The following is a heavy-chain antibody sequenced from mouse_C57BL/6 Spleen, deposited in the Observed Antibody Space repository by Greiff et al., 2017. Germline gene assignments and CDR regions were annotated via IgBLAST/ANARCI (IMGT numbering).Heavy chain of an antibody. J-gene: IGHJ3*01. D-gene: IGHD4-1*01. CDR3: APNWDVRFAY. Sequence: EVQLQQSGAELVKPGASVKLSCTASGFNIKDYYMHWVKQRTEQGLEWIGRIDPEDGETKYAPKFPGKATITADTSSNTAYLQLSSLTSEDTAVYYCAPNWDVRFAYWGQGTLVTVSA. V-gene: IGHV14-2*01. CDR1: GFNIKDYY. CDR2: IDPEDGET.